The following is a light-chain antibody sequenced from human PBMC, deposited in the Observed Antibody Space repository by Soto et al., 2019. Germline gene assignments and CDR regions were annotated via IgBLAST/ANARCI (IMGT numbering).Light chain of an antibody. CDR1: QSVSSF. CDR2: DAS. CDR3: QQRRNLIT. J-gene: IGKJ5*01. V-gene: IGKV3-11*01. Sequence: EAVLTQSPATLSLSPGERVTHSCRASQSVSSFLSWYQHKPGQAPRLLIYDASNSATGIPARFSGSGSGTDFTLTISSLEPEDFAIYYCQQRRNLITFGQGTRLEIK.